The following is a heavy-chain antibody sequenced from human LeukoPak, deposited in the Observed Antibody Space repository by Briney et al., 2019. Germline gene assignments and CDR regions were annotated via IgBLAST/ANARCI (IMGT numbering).Heavy chain of an antibody. Sequence: GGSLRLSCAASGFTFSSYSMNWVRQAPGKGLEWVSSISSSSSYIYYADSVKGRFTISRDNAKNSLYLQMNSLRAEDTAVYYCAKSVYVSPSIDYWGQGTLVTVSS. V-gene: IGHV3-21*01. CDR1: GFTFSSYS. D-gene: IGHD2-8*01. J-gene: IGHJ4*02. CDR3: AKSVYVSPSIDY. CDR2: ISSSSSYI.